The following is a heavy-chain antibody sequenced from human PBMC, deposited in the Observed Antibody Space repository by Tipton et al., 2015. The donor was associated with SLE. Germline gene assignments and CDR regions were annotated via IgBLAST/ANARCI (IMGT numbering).Heavy chain of an antibody. CDR3: ARSAGYSSSWAHFDY. D-gene: IGHD6-13*01. V-gene: IGHV4-59*11. J-gene: IGHJ4*02. CDR2: IYYSGST. CDR1: GGVISSHY. Sequence: LSLNCTVSGGVISSHYWSWIRQPPGKGLEWIGYIYYSGSTNYNPSLKSRVTISVDTSKNQFSLKLNSVTAADTAVYYCARSAGYSSSWAHFDYWGQGTLVTVSS.